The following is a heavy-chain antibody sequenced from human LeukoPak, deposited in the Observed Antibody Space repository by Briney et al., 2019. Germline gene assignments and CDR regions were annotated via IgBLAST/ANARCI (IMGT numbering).Heavy chain of an antibody. CDR3: AKTPPVSPYYFDY. Sequence: ASVKVSCKTSGYTFTNYCIHWVRQAPGQGLEWMGWINPNSGGTNYAQKFQGRVTMTRDTSINTAYMELSRLRSDDTAVYYCAKTPPVSPYYFDYWGQGTLVTVSS. V-gene: IGHV1-2*02. J-gene: IGHJ4*02. D-gene: IGHD3-16*01. CDR2: INPNSGGT. CDR1: GYTFTNYC.